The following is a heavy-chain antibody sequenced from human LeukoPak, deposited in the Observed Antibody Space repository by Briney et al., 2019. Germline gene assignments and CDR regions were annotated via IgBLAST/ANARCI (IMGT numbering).Heavy chain of an antibody. D-gene: IGHD5-12*01. Sequence: GGSLRISCAASGFTFSDYWMHWVRQTPGKGLVWVSGINTDGSDTNYADSVEGRFTISRDNAKNTLYLQMNSLRAEDTAVYYCARDRGYSGYAHGYWGQGTLVTVSS. J-gene: IGHJ4*02. CDR2: INTDGSDT. V-gene: IGHV3-74*01. CDR3: ARDRGYSGYAHGY. CDR1: GFTFSDYW.